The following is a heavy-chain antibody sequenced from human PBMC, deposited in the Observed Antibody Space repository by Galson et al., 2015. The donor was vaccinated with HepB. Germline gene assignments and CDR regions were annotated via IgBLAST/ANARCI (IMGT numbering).Heavy chain of an antibody. D-gene: IGHD6-19*01. CDR2: IIPNSGAR. CDR3: AREYTKQSLGNDY. V-gene: IGHV1-2*02. Sequence: SVKVSCKASGYIFSGYPMHWVRQAPGQGLEWMGWIIPNSGARKYAQKFQGRVTMTRDTSIRTAYMELSRLRSDDTAVYYCAREYTKQSLGNDYWGHGTLVTVSS. J-gene: IGHJ4*01. CDR1: GYIFSGYP.